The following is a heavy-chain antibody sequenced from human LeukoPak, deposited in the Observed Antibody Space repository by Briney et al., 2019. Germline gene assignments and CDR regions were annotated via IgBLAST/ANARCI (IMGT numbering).Heavy chain of an antibody. CDR1: GFTFSSYG. CDR2: ISYDGSNK. CDR3: AKGFTGMDF. D-gene: IGHD3-16*01. Sequence: GGSLRLSCAASGFTFSSYGMHWVRQAPGKGLEWVAVISYDGSNKYYADPVKGRFSISRDNSRNTLYLQMNGLRAEDTAVYYCAKGFTGMDFWGQGSLVTVSS. V-gene: IGHV3-30*18. J-gene: IGHJ4*02.